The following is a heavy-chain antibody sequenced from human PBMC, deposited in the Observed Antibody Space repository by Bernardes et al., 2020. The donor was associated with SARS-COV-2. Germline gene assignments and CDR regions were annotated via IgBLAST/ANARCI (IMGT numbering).Heavy chain of an antibody. CDR3: AKEGVGLGSAGFDI. D-gene: IGHD3-16*01. V-gene: IGHV1-24*01. Sequence: ASVKVSCKVSGYTLTELPMHWVRQTPGEGLEWMGGFDSEDGEKISAQKFQGRVSMTEDTSTDTAYMELSSLRSEDTAIYYCAKEGVGLGSAGFDIWGQGTMVTVSS. CDR1: GYTLTELP. CDR2: FDSEDGEK. J-gene: IGHJ3*02.